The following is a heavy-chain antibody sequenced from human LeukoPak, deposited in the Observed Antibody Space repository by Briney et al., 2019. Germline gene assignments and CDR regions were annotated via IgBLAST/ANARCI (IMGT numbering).Heavy chain of an antibody. D-gene: IGHD6-19*01. CDR3: ARGFQNSGPRTLHWFDP. V-gene: IGHV4-34*01. J-gene: IGHJ5*02. CDR1: GGSFSGYY. CDR2: INHSGST. Sequence: PSETLSLTCAVYGGSFSGYYWSWIRQPPGKGLEWIGEINHSGSTNYNPSLKSRVTISVDTSKNQFSLKLSSVTAADTAVYYCARGFQNSGPRTLHWFDPWGQGTLVTVSS.